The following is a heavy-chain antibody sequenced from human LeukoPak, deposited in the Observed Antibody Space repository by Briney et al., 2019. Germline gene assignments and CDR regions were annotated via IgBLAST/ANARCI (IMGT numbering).Heavy chain of an antibody. D-gene: IGHD6-13*01. CDR1: GFTFSSYA. V-gene: IGHV3-23*01. Sequence: GGSLRLSCAASGFTFSSYAMSWVRQAPGKGLEWVSTISATGGSTYYGDSVKGRFTISRDNSKNTLYLQMNSLRAEDTALYYCARRGQVSSTWNGDYWGQGTLVTVSS. J-gene: IGHJ4*02. CDR3: ARRGQVSSTWNGDY. CDR2: ISATGGST.